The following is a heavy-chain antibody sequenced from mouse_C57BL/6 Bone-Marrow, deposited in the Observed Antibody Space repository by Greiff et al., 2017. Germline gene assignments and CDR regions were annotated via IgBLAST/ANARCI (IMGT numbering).Heavy chain of an antibody. D-gene: IGHD2-4*01. V-gene: IGHV1-39*01. Sequence: VQLQQSGPELVKPGASVKISCKASGYSFTDYNMNWVKQSHGKSLEWIGVINPNYGTTSYNQKFKGKATLTVDKSSSTAYMQLSSLTSEDSAVYDCARGYDYDYAMDYWGQGTSVTVSS. J-gene: IGHJ4*01. CDR2: INPNYGTT. CDR1: GYSFTDYN. CDR3: ARGYDYDYAMDY.